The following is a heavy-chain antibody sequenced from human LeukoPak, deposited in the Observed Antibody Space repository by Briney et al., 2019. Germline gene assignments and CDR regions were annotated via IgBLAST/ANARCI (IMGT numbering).Heavy chain of an antibody. J-gene: IGHJ4*02. Sequence: GGSLRLSCVASGFTFSIYGMSWVRQAPGKGPEWVSAISDSGTMTYYADSVKGRFTVSRDNSKNTLYLQMNSLRAEDTAVFYCAKDPYDYYDSSGYYYEPYFDYWGQGTLVTVSS. CDR1: GFTFSIYG. V-gene: IGHV3-23*01. CDR2: ISDSGTMT. D-gene: IGHD3-22*01. CDR3: AKDPYDYYDSSGYYYEPYFDY.